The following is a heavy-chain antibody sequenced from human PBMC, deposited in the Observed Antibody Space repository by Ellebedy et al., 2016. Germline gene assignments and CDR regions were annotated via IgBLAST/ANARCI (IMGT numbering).Heavy chain of an antibody. Sequence: GESLKISXAASGFTFSGYGMSWVRQAPGKGLEWVSGISGSGGSTYYADSVKGRFTISRDNAKNSLYLQMNSLRAEDTAVYYCARAATYAFDLWGQGTMVTVSS. CDR3: ARAATYAFDL. CDR2: ISGSGGST. D-gene: IGHD6-25*01. J-gene: IGHJ3*01. CDR1: GFTFSGYG. V-gene: IGHV3-23*01.